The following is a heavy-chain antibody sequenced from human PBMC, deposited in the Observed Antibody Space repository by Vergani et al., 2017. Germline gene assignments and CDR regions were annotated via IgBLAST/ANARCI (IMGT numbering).Heavy chain of an antibody. J-gene: IGHJ4*02. CDR2: IYHSGST. D-gene: IGHD4-23*01. CDR3: ARITVVSFDY. CDR1: GFTFSSYS. V-gene: IGHV4-38-2*01. Sequence: VQLVESGGGLVKPGGSLRLSCAASGFTFSSYSMNWIRQPPGKGLEWIGSIYHSGSTYYNPSLKSRVTISVDTSKNQFSLKLSSVTAADTAVYYCARITVVSFDYWGQGTLVTVSS.